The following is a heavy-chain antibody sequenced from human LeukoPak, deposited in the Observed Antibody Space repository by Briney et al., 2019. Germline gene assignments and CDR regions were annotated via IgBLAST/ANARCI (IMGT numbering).Heavy chain of an antibody. D-gene: IGHD6-13*01. Sequence: ASVKVSCKASGGTFSSYAISWVRQAPGQGLEWMGWINPNSGGTNYAQKFQGRVTMTRDTSISTAHMELSRLRSDDTAVYYCARGGSISWYLSRWGQGTLVTVSS. CDR3: ARGGSISWYLSR. J-gene: IGHJ4*02. CDR2: INPNSGGT. V-gene: IGHV1-2*02. CDR1: GGTFSSYA.